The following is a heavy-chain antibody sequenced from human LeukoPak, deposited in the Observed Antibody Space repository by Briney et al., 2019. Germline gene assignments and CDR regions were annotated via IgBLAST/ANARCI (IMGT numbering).Heavy chain of an antibody. CDR3: ARLGARQVLDY. CDR2: IKQDGGEK. D-gene: IGHD4-17*01. CDR1: GGSFSDYY. V-gene: IGHV3-7*01. Sequence: PSETLSLTCGVNGGSFSDYYWSWVRQAPGKGLEWVANIKQDGGEKYYVDSVKGRFTISRDNAKNSLYLQMNSLRAEDTAVYYCARLGARQVLDYWGQGTLVTVSS. J-gene: IGHJ4*02.